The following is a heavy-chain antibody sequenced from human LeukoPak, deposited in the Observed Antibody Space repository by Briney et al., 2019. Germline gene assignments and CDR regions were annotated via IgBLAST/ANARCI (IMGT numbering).Heavy chain of an antibody. J-gene: IGHJ4*02. Sequence: GGSLRLSCAASGFTFSTYAVTWVRQAPGKGLEWVSTISGSGDSTYYAASVRGRFTISRDNSKNTLDLLMNSLRAEDTGVYYCAKGSAASRPYYFDFWGQGALVTVSS. V-gene: IGHV3-23*01. CDR2: ISGSGDST. CDR3: AKGSAASRPYYFDF. D-gene: IGHD6-6*01. CDR1: GFTFSTYA.